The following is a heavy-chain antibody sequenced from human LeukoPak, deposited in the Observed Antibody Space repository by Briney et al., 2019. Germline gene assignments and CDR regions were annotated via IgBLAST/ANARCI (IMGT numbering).Heavy chain of an antibody. CDR2: INPNSGGT. CDR1: GYTFTGYY. V-gene: IGHV1-2*02. Sequence: WASVKVSCKASGYTFTGYYMHWVRQAPGQGLEWMGWINPNSGGTNYAQKFQGRVTMTRDTSISTAYMELSRLRSDDTAVYYCASAYDSSGYLHYGTWFDPWGQGTLVTVSS. CDR3: ASAYDSSGYLHYGTWFDP. D-gene: IGHD3-22*01. J-gene: IGHJ5*02.